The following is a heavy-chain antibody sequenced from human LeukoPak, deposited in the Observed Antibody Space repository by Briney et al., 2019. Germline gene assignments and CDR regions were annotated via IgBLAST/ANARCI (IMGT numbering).Heavy chain of an antibody. V-gene: IGHV4-34*01. Sequence: ASETLSLTCDVSGGSFSGYYYSWIRQPPGKGLEWIGEVSHSGTTNYNSSLKSRVSMSVGASSTQFSLIMTSVTAADTAVYYCATSGWNGGGGFDPWGQGTLVIVSS. CDR1: GGSFSGYY. J-gene: IGHJ5*02. CDR3: ATSGWNGGGGFDP. D-gene: IGHD3-16*01. CDR2: VSHSGTT.